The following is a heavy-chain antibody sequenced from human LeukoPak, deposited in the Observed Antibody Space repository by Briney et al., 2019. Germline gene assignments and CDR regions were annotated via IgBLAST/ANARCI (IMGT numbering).Heavy chain of an antibody. J-gene: IGHJ6*03. CDR1: DDSITMYY. CDR2: VDHTGST. V-gene: IGHV4-59*01. Sequence: SETLSLTFSVSDDSITMYYWTWIRQPPGKGLEWIGYVDHTGSTNFNPSLNGRVSISRDTTNNLFSLRLRSVTAADTAVYFCARGRVSSSTWCSTYYYYFYMDVWGKGTTVTVSS. D-gene: IGHD4/OR15-4a*01. CDR3: ARGRVSSSTWCSTYYYYFYMDV.